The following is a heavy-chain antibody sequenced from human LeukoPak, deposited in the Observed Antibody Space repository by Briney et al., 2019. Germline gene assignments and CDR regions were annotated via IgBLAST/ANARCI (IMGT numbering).Heavy chain of an antibody. CDR1: GFNFSSYS. V-gene: IGHV3-21*01. CDR2: ISSSSSYI. CDR3: ARATDWLHDY. D-gene: IGHD5-24*01. J-gene: IGHJ4*02. Sequence: PGGSLRLSCAPSGFNFSSYSMNWVRQAPGKGLEWISSISSSSSYIYYADSVKGRFPISRDNAKNSLYLQMNSLRAEDTAVYYCARATDWLHDYWGQGTLVTVSS.